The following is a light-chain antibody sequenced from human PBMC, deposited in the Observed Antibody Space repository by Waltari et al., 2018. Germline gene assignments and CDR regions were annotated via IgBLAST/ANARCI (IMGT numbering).Light chain of an antibody. CDR1: QTFVHSDGNTY. CDR3: GQGTKFPRT. CDR2: KVS. J-gene: IGKJ1*01. V-gene: IGKV2-30*02. Sequence: DVVMTQSPLSLAITPGQPASISCRSSQTFVHSDGNTYLSWFHQKPGQPPRLLIYKVSDRDSGVPDRFSGSGSGTDFTLKISRVEAEDAGIYYCGQGTKFPRTFGQGTKVEIK.